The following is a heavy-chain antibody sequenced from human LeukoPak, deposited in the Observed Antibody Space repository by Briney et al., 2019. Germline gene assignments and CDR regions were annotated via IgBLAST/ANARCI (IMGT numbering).Heavy chain of an antibody. CDR3: ARGGYCSSTSCPRGWFDP. CDR2: IIPIFGTA. J-gene: IGHJ5*02. V-gene: IGHV1-69*05. CDR1: GGTFSSYA. Sequence: GASVKVSCKASGGTFSSYAISWVRQAPGQGLEWMGGIIPIFGTANYAQKFQGRVTITTDESTSTAYMELSSLRSEDTAVYYCARGGYCSSTSCPRGWFDPWGQGTLVTVSS. D-gene: IGHD2-2*01.